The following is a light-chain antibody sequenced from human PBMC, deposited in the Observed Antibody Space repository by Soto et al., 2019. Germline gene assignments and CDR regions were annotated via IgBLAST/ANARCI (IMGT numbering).Light chain of an antibody. CDR3: HDFHCWPLT. J-gene: IGKJ4*01. V-gene: IGKV3-15*01. CDR2: VAS. Sequence: EIVMTQSPATLSVSPGEKVTLSCRASQSVSSNLAWYQQKPGQTPRLLIYVASTRATGIPAGFSGSGSGTEFTLTISSLQSVEFAFDYWHDFHCWPLTFGGGTKVESK. CDR1: QSVSSN.